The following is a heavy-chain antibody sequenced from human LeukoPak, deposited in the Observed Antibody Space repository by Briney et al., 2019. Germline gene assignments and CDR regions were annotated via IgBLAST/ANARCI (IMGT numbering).Heavy chain of an antibody. Sequence: GGSLRLSCAASGFDFSRSVMHWVRQAPGKGLEWVAVISYGGSTIYYADSVKGRFTISRDNSKDTLYLQMSSLRAYDTAMYYCAKVVGSTGSYFDYWGQGTLVTVSS. CDR2: ISYGGSTI. J-gene: IGHJ4*02. V-gene: IGHV3-30*19. CDR3: AKVVGSTGSYFDY. D-gene: IGHD1-26*01. CDR1: GFDFSRSV.